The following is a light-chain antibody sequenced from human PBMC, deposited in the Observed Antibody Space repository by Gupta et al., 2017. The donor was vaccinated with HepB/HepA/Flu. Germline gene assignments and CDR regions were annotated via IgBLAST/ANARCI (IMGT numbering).Light chain of an antibody. J-gene: IGKJ1*01. Sequence: DFQMTQSPSSLSPSVGDRVTITCRASQSIANYLNWYQQKPGKAPSLLIYTTSILQSGVPSRFSGSGSGTDFTLTISSLQPEDFATYYCQQSDASPPTFGQGTKVEIK. V-gene: IGKV1-39*01. CDR2: TTS. CDR1: QSIANY. CDR3: QQSDASPPT.